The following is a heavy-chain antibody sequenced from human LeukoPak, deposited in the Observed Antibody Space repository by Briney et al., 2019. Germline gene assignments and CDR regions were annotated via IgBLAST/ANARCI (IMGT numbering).Heavy chain of an antibody. Sequence: GGSLRLSCAASGFTFSSYSMNWVRQAPGKGLEWVSSISSSSSYIYYADSVKGRFTISRDNAKNSLYLQMNSLRAEDTAVYYCARDRERQLPHLYYYGMDVWGQGTTVTVSS. V-gene: IGHV3-21*01. D-gene: IGHD2-2*01. CDR1: GFTFSSYS. CDR3: ARDRERQLPHLYYYGMDV. CDR2: ISSSSSYI. J-gene: IGHJ6*02.